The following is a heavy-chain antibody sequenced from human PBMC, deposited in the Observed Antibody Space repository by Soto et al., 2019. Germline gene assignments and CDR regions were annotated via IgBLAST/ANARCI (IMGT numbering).Heavy chain of an antibody. J-gene: IGHJ4*02. CDR3: ARRSVRDY. Sequence: QVQLVQSGAEVKKPGASVKVSCKASGYTFTSYDINWVRQATGQGLEWIGVMNPNSGKTSYAQSFQGRVTMNSDTSINTAYMELSGLTSEDTAVYYCARRSVRDYWGQGTLVTVSS. D-gene: IGHD3-10*02. V-gene: IGHV1-8*01. CDR2: MNPNSGKT. CDR1: GYTFTSYD.